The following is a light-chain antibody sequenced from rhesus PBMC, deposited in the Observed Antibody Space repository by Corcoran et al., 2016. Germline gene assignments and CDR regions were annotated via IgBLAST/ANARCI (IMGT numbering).Light chain of an antibody. J-gene: IGKJ1*01. CDR1: QGISSG. CDR2: AAA. V-gene: IGKV1-19*01. Sequence: DIHLTQSPSTLSVSGGDKGTITCHASQGISSGLAWYQLKPGKAPETLFYAAASLQSGVPSRLSGSGSGTDYTLTLSSLRPDDFTTYYCQQCYDLPVTFGRGAKV. CDR3: QQCYDLPVT.